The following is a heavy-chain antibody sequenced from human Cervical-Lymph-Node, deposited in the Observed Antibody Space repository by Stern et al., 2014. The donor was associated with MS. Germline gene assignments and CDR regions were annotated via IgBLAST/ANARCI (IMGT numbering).Heavy chain of an antibody. D-gene: IGHD2-8*01. J-gene: IGHJ6*02. CDR1: GFRFSNYD. Sequence: EVPLVESGGGLVKPGGSLRLSCEAAGFRFSNYDMNWVRPAPGQGLAWLSVISRTSSYINYADSVKGRFHVSRDNAKNSLFLQIDSLRVEDTAVYYCARDGYGTNADYYGFDVWGQGTTVTVSS. V-gene: IGHV3-21*01. CDR2: ISRTSSYI. CDR3: ARDGYGTNADYYGFDV.